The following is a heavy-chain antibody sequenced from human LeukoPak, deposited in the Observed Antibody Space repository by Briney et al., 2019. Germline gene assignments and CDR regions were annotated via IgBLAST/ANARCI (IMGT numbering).Heavy chain of an antibody. CDR1: GFSFSSNA. Sequence: GGSLRLSCAASGFSFSSNAMSWVRQAPGKGLEWVSAVSTSGDSTYYADSMKGRFTISRDNSKNTVYLQMNNLRTEDTTIYYCVKEEKSITGTTVSFDFWGQGSLVTVSS. CDR2: VSTSGDST. V-gene: IGHV3-23*01. D-gene: IGHD1-7*01. CDR3: VKEEKSITGTTVSFDF. J-gene: IGHJ4*02.